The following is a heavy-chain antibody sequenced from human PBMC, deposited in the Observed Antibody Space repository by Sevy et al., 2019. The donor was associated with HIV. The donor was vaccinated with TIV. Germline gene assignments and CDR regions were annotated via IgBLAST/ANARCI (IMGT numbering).Heavy chain of an antibody. J-gene: IGHJ6*02. D-gene: IGHD2-2*01. V-gene: IGHV3-7*03. CDR1: GFTFSNYW. CDR3: ARDCSSTTCLWGLDV. CDR2: IKRDGSER. Sequence: VGSLRLSCAASGFTFSNYWMTWVRQAPGKGLEWVANIKRDGSERYYVASVKGRFTISRDNAKNSLYLQMNSLRADDTAVYYCARDCSSTTCLWGLDVWGQGTTVTVSS.